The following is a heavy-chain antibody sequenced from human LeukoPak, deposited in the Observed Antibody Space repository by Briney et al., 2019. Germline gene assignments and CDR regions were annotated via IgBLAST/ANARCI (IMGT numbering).Heavy chain of an antibody. J-gene: IGHJ4*02. CDR1: GFTFSSYA. CDR3: AKDQRWLQFYSYYFDY. V-gene: IGHV3-30*18. Sequence: GGSLRLSCAASGFTFSSYAMSWVRQAPGKGLEWVAVISYDGSNKYYADSVKGRFTISRDNSKNTLYLQMNSLRAEDTAVYYCAKDQRWLQFYSYYFDYWGQGTLVTVSS. CDR2: ISYDGSNK. D-gene: IGHD5-24*01.